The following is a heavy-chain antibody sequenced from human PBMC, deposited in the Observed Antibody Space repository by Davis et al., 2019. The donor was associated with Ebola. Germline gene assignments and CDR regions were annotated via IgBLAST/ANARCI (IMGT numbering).Heavy chain of an antibody. CDR1: GFTFSSYS. V-gene: IGHV3-21*01. CDR2: ISSSSSYI. Sequence: PGGSLRLSCAASGFTFSSYSMNWVRQAPGKGLEWVSSISSSSSYIYYGDSVKGRFTISRDNAKNSLYLQMNSLRAEDTAVYYCAKLPWPSVPDYFDYWGQGTLVTVSS. J-gene: IGHJ4*02. D-gene: IGHD5-12*01. CDR3: AKLPWPSVPDYFDY.